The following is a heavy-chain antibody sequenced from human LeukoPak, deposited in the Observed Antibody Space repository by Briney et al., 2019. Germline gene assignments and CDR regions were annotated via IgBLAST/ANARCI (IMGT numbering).Heavy chain of an antibody. Sequence: GGSLRLSCAASGFTVSSNYMSWVRQAPGKGLEWVSVIYSGGSTYYADSVKGRFTISRDNSKNTLYLQMNSLRAEDTAVYYCARDYYCSSTSCYANWFDPWGQGTLVTVSS. J-gene: IGHJ5*02. D-gene: IGHD2-2*01. CDR2: IYSGGST. V-gene: IGHV3-66*02. CDR3: ARDYYCSSTSCYANWFDP. CDR1: GFTVSSNY.